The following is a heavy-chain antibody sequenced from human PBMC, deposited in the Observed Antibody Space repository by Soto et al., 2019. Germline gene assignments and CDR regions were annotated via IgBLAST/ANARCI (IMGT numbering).Heavy chain of an antibody. V-gene: IGHV1-69*13. CDR1: GGTFSSYA. CDR3: ASPYCGGDCYYAFDI. Sequence: SVKVSCKASGGTFSSYAISWVRQAPGQGLEWMGGIIPIFGTANYAQKFQGRVTITADESTSTAYMELSSLGSEDTAVYYCASPYCGGDCYYAFDIWGQGTMVTVSS. J-gene: IGHJ3*02. D-gene: IGHD2-21*02. CDR2: IIPIFGTA.